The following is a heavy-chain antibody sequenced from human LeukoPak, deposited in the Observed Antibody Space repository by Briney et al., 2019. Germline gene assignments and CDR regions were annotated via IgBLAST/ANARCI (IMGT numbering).Heavy chain of an antibody. Sequence: ASVKVSCKASGYSFTVYYMFWVRQAPGQGVEWMGWINPNSGGSNYAQKFQGRVTMTRDTSITTAYMELSRLRSDDTAVYYCARGPAVSSGYYPRWGYWGQGTLVTVSS. J-gene: IGHJ4*02. CDR1: GYSFTVYY. CDR2: INPNSGGS. D-gene: IGHD3-22*01. CDR3: ARGPAVSSGYYPRWGY. V-gene: IGHV1-2*02.